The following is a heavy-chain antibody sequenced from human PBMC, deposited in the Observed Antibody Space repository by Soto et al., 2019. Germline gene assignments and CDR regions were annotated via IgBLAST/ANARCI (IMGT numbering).Heavy chain of an antibody. CDR1: GDSITGDEW. CDR3: ATQGFFRMGV. CDR2: FHHSGAT. V-gene: IGHV4-4*02. Sequence: PSETLSLTCAVSGDSITGDEWWSWVRQPPGKGLEWIGEFHHSGATNYNPSLKSRVTISIDKSKNQISLKLNSVTAADTAMFYCATQGFFRMGVWGRGTTVTVSS. J-gene: IGHJ6*02.